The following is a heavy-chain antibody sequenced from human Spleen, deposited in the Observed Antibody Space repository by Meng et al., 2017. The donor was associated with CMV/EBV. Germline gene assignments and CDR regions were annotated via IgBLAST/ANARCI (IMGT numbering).Heavy chain of an antibody. CDR2: ISSSGSYI. V-gene: IGHV3-21*01. CDR3: AGSIDY. J-gene: IGHJ4*02. Sequence: GESLKISCAASGFTFSSYSMNWVRQAPGKGLEWVSSISSSGSYINYADSLKGRFTISRDNAKKSLYLQMNSLRAEDTAVYYYAGSIDYWGQGTLVTVSS. CDR1: GFTFSSYS.